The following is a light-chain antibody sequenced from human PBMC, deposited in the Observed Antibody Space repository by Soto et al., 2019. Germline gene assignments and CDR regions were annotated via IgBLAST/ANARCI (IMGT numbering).Light chain of an antibody. Sequence: QPVLTQPPSASGSPGQSVTISCTGTSSDVGAYNYVSWYQQHPGKAPKLMISEVTKRPSGVPDRFSGSKSGNTASLTVSGLQAEDEADYYCSSYAGSNNFVFGTGTKLTVL. CDR3: SSYAGSNNFV. V-gene: IGLV2-8*01. CDR1: SSDVGAYNY. J-gene: IGLJ1*01. CDR2: EVT.